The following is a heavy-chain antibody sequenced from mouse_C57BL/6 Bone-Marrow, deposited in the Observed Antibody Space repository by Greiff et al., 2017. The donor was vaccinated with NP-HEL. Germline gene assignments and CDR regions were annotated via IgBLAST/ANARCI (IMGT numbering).Heavy chain of an antibody. CDR3: ARLGIYYDPFDY. D-gene: IGHD2-4*01. J-gene: IGHJ2*01. CDR1: GYTFTSYG. Sequence: QVQLQQSGAELARPGASVKLSCKASGYTFTSYGISWVKQRTGQGLEWIGEIYPRSGNTYYNEKFKGKATLTADKSSSTAYMELRSLTSEDSAVYFCARLGIYYDPFDYWGQGTTLTVSS. CDR2: IYPRSGNT. V-gene: IGHV1-81*01.